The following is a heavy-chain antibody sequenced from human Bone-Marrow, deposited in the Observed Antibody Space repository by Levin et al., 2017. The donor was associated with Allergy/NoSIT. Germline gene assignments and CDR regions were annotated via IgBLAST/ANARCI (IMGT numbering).Heavy chain of an antibody. V-gene: IGHV4-59*01. J-gene: IGHJ4*02. D-gene: IGHD1-26*01. CDR3: ARDRLGIEE. CDR2: IYHSGNT. CDR1: GASISSFY. Sequence: GSLILSCTVSGASISSFYWSWIRQAPGRGLEWIGYIYHSGNTNYNPSLKSRVSISVDTSKNQFSLRLSPVTAADTAVYYCARDRLGIEEWGRGTLVTVS.